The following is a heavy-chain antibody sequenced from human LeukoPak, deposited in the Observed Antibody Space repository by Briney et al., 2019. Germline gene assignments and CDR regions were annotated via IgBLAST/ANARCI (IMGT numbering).Heavy chain of an antibody. CDR1: GFTFSSYS. J-gene: IGHJ4*02. Sequence: GGSLRLSCAASGFTFSSYSMNWVRQAPGKGLEWVSSISSSSSYIYYADSVKGRFTISRDNAKNSLYLQMNSLRAEDTAVYYCAKDLSGGSYGSYWGQGTLVTVSS. CDR2: ISSSSSYI. CDR3: AKDLSGGSYGSY. V-gene: IGHV3-21*04. D-gene: IGHD1-26*01.